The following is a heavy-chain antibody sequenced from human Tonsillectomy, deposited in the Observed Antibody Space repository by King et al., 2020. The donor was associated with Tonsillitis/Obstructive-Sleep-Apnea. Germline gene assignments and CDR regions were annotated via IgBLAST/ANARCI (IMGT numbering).Heavy chain of an antibody. V-gene: IGHV1-46*01. CDR2: INPSGGRT. D-gene: IGHD6-6*01. Sequence: LEQSGAEVKKPGASVKLSCQSSGYMFASYYMHWVRQAPGQGLEWLGMINPSGGRTTYAQRFQGRVTMTADTSTRTLYMEVTSLGSEDTAVYYCARGGIAAPVEDYPYHYMDVWGKGTTVTVS. CDR1: GYMFASYY. CDR3: ARGGIAAPVEDYPYHYMDV. J-gene: IGHJ6*03.